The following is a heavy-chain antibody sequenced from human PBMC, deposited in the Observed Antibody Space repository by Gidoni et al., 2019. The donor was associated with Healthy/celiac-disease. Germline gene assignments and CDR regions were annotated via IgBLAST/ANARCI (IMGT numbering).Heavy chain of an antibody. D-gene: IGHD3-3*01. CDR3: SRVSRFLEWLGDFDY. V-gene: IGHV3-48*01. Sequence: EVQLVESGGGLVQPGGSLRVACAASGFTFSSYSMNWVRQAPGKGLEWVSYISSSSSTIYYADSVKSRFTISRDNAKNSLYLQMNSLRAEDTAVYYCSRVSRFLEWLGDFDYWGQGTLVTVSS. J-gene: IGHJ4*02. CDR1: GFTFSSYS. CDR2: ISSSSSTI.